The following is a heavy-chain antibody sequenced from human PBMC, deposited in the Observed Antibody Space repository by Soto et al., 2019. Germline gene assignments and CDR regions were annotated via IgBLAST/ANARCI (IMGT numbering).Heavy chain of an antibody. CDR1: GFSFSTHT. D-gene: IGHD1-1*01. CDR3: AKGLDRASLDF. V-gene: IGHV3-23*01. Sequence: EVQLLESGGTLVQPGGSLRLSCVASGFSFSTHTMNWVRQAPGKGLEWVSRVTADSDEISYADSIKGRFTISRDNSKNTLYLQMNILRVEDTAIYYCAKGLDRASLDFWGQGALVTVSS. J-gene: IGHJ4*02. CDR2: VTADSDEI.